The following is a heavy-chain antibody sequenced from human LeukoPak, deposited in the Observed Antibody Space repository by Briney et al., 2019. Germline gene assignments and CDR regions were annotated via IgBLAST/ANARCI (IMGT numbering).Heavy chain of an antibody. D-gene: IGHD4-11*01. CDR2: ISSSSSYI. Sequence: GGSLRLSCAASGFTFSSYSMNWVRQAPGKGLEWVSSISSSSSYIYYADSVKGRFTISRDNSKNTLYLQMNSLRVEDTAVYYCVGGGGYSFTFVYWGQGTLVTVSS. V-gene: IGHV3-21*04. CDR3: VGGGGYSFTFVY. CDR1: GFTFSSYS. J-gene: IGHJ4*02.